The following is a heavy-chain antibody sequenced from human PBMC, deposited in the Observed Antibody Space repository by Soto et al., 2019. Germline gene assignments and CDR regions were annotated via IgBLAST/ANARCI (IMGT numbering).Heavy chain of an antibody. CDR1: VFTASSYS. Sequence: PGGSLRLSCAASVFTASSYSMNWVRQAPGKGLEWVSSISSSSSYIYYADSVKGRFTISRDNAKNSLYLQMNSLRAEDTAVYYCASSSSVTGTVYWGQGTLVTVSS. D-gene: IGHD1-7*01. J-gene: IGHJ4*02. CDR2: ISSSSSYI. V-gene: IGHV3-21*01. CDR3: ASSSSVTGTVY.